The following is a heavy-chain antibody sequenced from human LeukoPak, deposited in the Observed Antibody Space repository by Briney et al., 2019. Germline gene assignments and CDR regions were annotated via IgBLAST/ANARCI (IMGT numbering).Heavy chain of an antibody. CDR3: ARAAVAKRWLQLRRWPPRGARGDNWFDP. CDR1: GYTFTSYD. J-gene: IGHJ5*02. V-gene: IGHV1-8*01. CDR2: MNPNSGNT. D-gene: IGHD5-24*01. Sequence: ASVKVSCKASGYTFTSYDINWVRQATGQGLEWMGWMNPNSGNTGYAQKFQGRVTMTRNTSISTAYMELSSLRSEDTAVYYCARAAVAKRWLQLRRWPPRGARGDNWFDPWGQGTLVTVSS.